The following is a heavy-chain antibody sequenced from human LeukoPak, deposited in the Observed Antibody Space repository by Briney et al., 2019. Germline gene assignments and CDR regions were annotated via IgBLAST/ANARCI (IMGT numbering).Heavy chain of an antibody. CDR2: IEQDGSDK. D-gene: IGHD5-18*01. J-gene: IGHJ4*02. V-gene: IGHV3-7*04. CDR3: ARNTASDY. Sequence: GGSLRLSCAASGFTFSNYWMSWARQAPGRGLEWVAIIEQDGSDKYYVDSVKGRFTISRDNAKNSLYLQMNSLRAEDTAVYYCARNTASDYWGQGTLVTVSS. CDR1: GFTFSNYW.